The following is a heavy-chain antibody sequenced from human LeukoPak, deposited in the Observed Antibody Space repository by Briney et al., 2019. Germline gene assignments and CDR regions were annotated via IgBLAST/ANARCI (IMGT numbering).Heavy chain of an antibody. CDR2: IWNSGIT. V-gene: IGHV4-59*08. Sequence: SSETLSLTCTVSTGSMPTFYWSWIPQPPGKGLEWIGFIWNSGITNYTPSLKSRITISADTSKNQFSLKLSSVTAADTAVYYCARLVYDTSDYYYFDHWGQGTLVTVSS. CDR3: ARLVYDTSDYYYFDH. CDR1: TGSMPTFY. D-gene: IGHD3-22*01. J-gene: IGHJ4*02.